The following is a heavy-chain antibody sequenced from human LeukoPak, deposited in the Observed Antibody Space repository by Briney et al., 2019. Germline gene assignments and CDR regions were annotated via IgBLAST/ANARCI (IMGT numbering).Heavy chain of an antibody. CDR2: IYYSGST. CDR1: GGSISSYY. V-gene: IGHV4-59*01. J-gene: IGHJ4*02. CDR3: ARFYYYDSSGYGSLFDY. Sequence: SETLSLTCTVSGGSISSYYWSWIRQPPGKGLEWIGYIYYSGSTNYNPSHKSRVTISVDTSKNQFSLKLSSVTAADTAVYYCARFYYYDSSGYGSLFDYWGQGTLVTVS. D-gene: IGHD3-22*01.